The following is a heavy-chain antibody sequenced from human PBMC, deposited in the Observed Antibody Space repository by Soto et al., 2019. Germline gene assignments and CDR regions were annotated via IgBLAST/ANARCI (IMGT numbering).Heavy chain of an antibody. D-gene: IGHD4-17*01. Sequence: GESLKISCAASGFTFSSYGMHWVRQAPGKGLEWVAVIWYDGSNKYYADSVKGRFTISRDNSKNTLYLQMNSLRAEDTAVYYCARKGSDYPQTYYYYMDVWGKGTTVTVSS. CDR2: IWYDGSNK. J-gene: IGHJ6*03. CDR1: GFTFSSYG. V-gene: IGHV3-33*01. CDR3: ARKGSDYPQTYYYYMDV.